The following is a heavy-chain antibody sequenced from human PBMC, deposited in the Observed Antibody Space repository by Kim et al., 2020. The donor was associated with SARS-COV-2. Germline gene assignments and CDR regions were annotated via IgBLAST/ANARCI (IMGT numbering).Heavy chain of an antibody. V-gene: IGHV1-8*01. J-gene: IGHJ4*02. CDR3: ARGVDSSGYYDY. CDR2: MNPNSGNT. Sequence: ASVKVSCKASGYTFTSYDINWVRQATGQGLEWMGWMNPNSGNTGYAQKFQGRVTMTRNTPISTAYMELSSLRSEDTAVYYCARGVDSSGYYDYWGQGTLVTVSS. D-gene: IGHD3-22*01. CDR1: GYTFTSYD.